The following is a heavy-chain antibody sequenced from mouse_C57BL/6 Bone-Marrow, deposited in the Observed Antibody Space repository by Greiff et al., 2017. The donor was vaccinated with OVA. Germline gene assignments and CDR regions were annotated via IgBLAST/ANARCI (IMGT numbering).Heavy chain of an antibody. D-gene: IGHD2-1*01. CDR3: AREVTEIFYYAMDY. CDR1: GYTFTSYG. CDR2: IYPRSGNT. J-gene: IGHJ4*01. V-gene: IGHV1-81*01. Sequence: QVQLQQSGAELARPGASVKLSCKASGYTFTSYGISWVKQRNGQGLEWIGEIYPRSGNTYYNEKFKGKATLTADKSSSTAYIELRSLTSEDSAVYFCAREVTEIFYYAMDYWGQGTSVTVSS.